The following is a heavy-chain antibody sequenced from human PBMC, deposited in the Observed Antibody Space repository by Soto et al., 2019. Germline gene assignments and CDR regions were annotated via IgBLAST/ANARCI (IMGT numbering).Heavy chain of an antibody. CDR3: ARNIFRGVVVVAATH. D-gene: IGHD2-15*01. V-gene: IGHV5-51*01. J-gene: IGHJ4*02. Sequence: PGESLKISCKGSGYSFTSYWIGWVRQMPGKGLEWMGIIYPGDSDTRYSPSFQGQVTISADKSISTAYLQWSSLKASDTAMYYCARNIFRGVVVVAATHWGQGTLVTVSS. CDR1: GYSFTSYW. CDR2: IYPGDSDT.